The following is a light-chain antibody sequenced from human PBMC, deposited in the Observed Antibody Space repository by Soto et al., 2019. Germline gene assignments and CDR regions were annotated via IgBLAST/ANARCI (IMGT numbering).Light chain of an antibody. CDR3: QQYNNWPRNT. J-gene: IGKJ2*01. Sequence: EIVMTQSPATLSVSPGERATLSCRASQSVSSNLAWYQQKLGQAPRLLIYGASTRAAGIPARFSGSGSGTDFTLTISSLQSEDFAIYYCQQYNNWPRNTFGQGTKVDIK. CDR1: QSVSSN. CDR2: GAS. V-gene: IGKV3-15*01.